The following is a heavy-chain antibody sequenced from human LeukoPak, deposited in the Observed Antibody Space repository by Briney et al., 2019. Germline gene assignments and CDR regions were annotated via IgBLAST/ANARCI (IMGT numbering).Heavy chain of an antibody. CDR3: AKDRRRRYCSGGSCYSDAFDI. CDR2: ISWNSGSI. D-gene: IGHD2-15*01. Sequence: GGSLRLSCAASGFTFDDYAMHWVRQAPGKGLEWVSGISWNSGSIGYADSVKGRFTISRDNAKNSLYLQMNSLRAEDMALYYCAKDRRRRYCSGGSCYSDAFDIWGQGTMVTVSS. V-gene: IGHV3-9*03. J-gene: IGHJ3*02. CDR1: GFTFDDYA.